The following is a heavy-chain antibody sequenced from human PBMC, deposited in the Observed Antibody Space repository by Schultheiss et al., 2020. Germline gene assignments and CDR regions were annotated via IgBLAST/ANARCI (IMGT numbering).Heavy chain of an antibody. CDR3: ATTVTTYFEN. V-gene: IGHV4-34*09. D-gene: IGHD4-17*01. J-gene: IGHJ4*02. CDR1: GGSFSGYY. CDR2: IYYSGST. Sequence: SPTLSLTCAVYGGSFSGYYWSWIRQHPGKGLEWIGYIYYSGSTNYNPSLKSRVTISVDTSKNQFSLKLSSVTAADTAVYYCATTVTTYFENWGKGTLVTGYS.